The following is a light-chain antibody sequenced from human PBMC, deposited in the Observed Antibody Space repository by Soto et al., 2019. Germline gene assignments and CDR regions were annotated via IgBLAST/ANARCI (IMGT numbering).Light chain of an antibody. CDR2: EVT. V-gene: IGLV2-8*01. J-gene: IGLJ1*01. CDR1: NSDIGAYNY. CDR3: SSFAGTTSFV. Sequence: QSALTQPPSASGSPGQSGTISCTGTNSDIGAYNYVSWYQQRPGKAPKLIIYEVTRRPSGVPDRIFGSKSYTTASLTVSGLQAEDEADYYCSSFAGTTSFVFGTGTKVTVL.